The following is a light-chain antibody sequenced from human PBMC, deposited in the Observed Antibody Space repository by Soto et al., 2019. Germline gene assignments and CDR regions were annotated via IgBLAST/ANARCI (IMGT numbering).Light chain of an antibody. CDR1: SSDVGGYNY. CDR3: SSYTSSSTYVV. Sequence: QSALTQPACVSGSPGQSITISCTGTSSDVGGYNYVSWYQHHPGKAPKLMIYDVSNRPSRVSNRFSGSKSGNTASLTISGLQAEDEADYYCSSYTSSSTYVVFGGGTTLTVL. V-gene: IGLV2-14*03. CDR2: DVS. J-gene: IGLJ2*01.